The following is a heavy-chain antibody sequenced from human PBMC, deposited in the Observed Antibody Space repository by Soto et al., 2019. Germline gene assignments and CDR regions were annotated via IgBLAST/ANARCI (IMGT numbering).Heavy chain of an antibody. D-gene: IGHD6-13*01. CDR3: ARDVGYSSTWEI. CDR1: GVSISSYY. CDR2: IYYSGST. V-gene: IGHV4-59*01. J-gene: IGHJ3*02. Sequence: PSETLSLTCTVSGVSISSYYWIWIRQPPGKGLEWIGYIYYSGSTNYNPSLKSRVTISVDMSKNQFSLKLSSVTAADTAVYYCARDVGYSSTWEIWGQGTMVTVS.